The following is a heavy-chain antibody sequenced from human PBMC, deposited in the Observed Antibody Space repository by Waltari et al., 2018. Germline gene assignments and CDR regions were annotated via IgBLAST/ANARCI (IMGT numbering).Heavy chain of an antibody. CDR3: ARGGSVVDYGDLSFDY. J-gene: IGHJ4*02. D-gene: IGHD4-17*01. CDR1: GGTFSSYA. CDR2: IIPIFGTA. V-gene: IGHV1-69*05. Sequence: QVQLVQSGAEVKKPGSSVKVSCKASGGTFSSYAISWVRQAPGQGLEWMGGIIPIFGTANYAQKCQGRVTINTDESTSTAYMELSSLRSEDTAVYYCARGGSVVDYGDLSFDYWGQGTLVTVSS.